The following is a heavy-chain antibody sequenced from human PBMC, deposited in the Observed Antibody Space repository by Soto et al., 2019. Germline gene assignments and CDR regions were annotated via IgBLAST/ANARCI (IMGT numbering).Heavy chain of an antibody. CDR3: ARRRSLDDYIWGSDRHNPFYF. J-gene: IGHJ4*02. CDR2: ISSSSSYI. Sequence: GGSLRLSWAASGFTFSSYSMNLVRQAPGKGLEWVSSISSSSSYIYYADSVKGRFTISRDNAKNSLYLQMNSLRAEDAAVYYCARRRSLDDYIWGSDRHNPFYFWGQGTLVTVSS. D-gene: IGHD3-16*02. V-gene: IGHV3-21*01. CDR1: GFTFSSYS.